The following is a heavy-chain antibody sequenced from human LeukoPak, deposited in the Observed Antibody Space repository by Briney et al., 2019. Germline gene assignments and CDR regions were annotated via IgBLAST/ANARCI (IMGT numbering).Heavy chain of an antibody. CDR3: ARGLPYQLLSYWFDP. Sequence: VASVKVSCKASGYTFTSYDINWVRQATGQGLEWMGWMNPNSGNTGYAQKFQGRVTITRNTSISTAYMELSSLRSEDTAVYYCARGLPYQLLSYWFDPWGQGTLVTVSS. V-gene: IGHV1-8*03. D-gene: IGHD2-2*01. CDR2: MNPNSGNT. CDR1: GYTFTSYD. J-gene: IGHJ5*02.